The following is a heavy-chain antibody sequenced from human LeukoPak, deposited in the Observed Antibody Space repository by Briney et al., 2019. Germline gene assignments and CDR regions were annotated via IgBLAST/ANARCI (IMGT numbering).Heavy chain of an antibody. D-gene: IGHD3-16*02. J-gene: IGHJ4*02. CDR3: ASHTYYDYVWGSYRSLYFDY. CDR1: GFTFSSYS. CDR2: ISSSSSYI. Sequence: GGSLRLSCAASGFTFSSYSMNWVRQAPGKGLEWVSYISSSSSYIYYADSVKGRFTISRDNAKNSLYLQMNSLRAEDTAVYYCASHTYYDYVWGSYRSLYFDYWGQGTLVTVSS. V-gene: IGHV3-21*05.